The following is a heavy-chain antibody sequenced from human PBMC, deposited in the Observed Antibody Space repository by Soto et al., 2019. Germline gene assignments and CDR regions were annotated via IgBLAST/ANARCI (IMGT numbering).Heavy chain of an antibody. V-gene: IGHV6-1*01. CDR1: GDSVSSGSAS. CDR2: TYYRSKWYN. D-gene: IGHD2-21*02. CDR3: ARDHCGGDCYHVWFDP. J-gene: IGHJ5*02. Sequence: SQTLSLTCAISGDSVSSGSASWNWIRQFPSRGLEWLGRTYYRSKWYNDYAVSVKGRITINPDTSKNQFSLQLNSVTPEDTAVYYCARDHCGGDCYHVWFDPWGQGTLVTVSS.